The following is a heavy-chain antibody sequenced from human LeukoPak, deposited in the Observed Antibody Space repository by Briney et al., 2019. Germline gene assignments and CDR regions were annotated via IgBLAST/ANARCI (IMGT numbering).Heavy chain of an antibody. D-gene: IGHD1-26*01. V-gene: IGHV4-39*01. CDR2: IYYSGST. Sequence: PSETLSLTCTVSGGSISSSSYYWGWIRQPPGKGLEWIGSIYYSGSTYYNPSLKSRVTISVDTSKNQFSLKLSSVTAADTAVYYCAAIVGATEVIDYWGQGTLVTVSS. CDR3: AAIVGATEVIDY. CDR1: GGSISSSSYY. J-gene: IGHJ4*02.